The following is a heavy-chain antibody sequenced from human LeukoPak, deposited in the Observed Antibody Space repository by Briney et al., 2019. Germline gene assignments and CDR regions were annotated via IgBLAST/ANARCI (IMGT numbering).Heavy chain of an antibody. CDR3: ARPDVDTAMVSD. J-gene: IGHJ4*02. D-gene: IGHD5-18*01. V-gene: IGHV1-2*02. CDR1: GYTFTGYY. CDR2: VNPNSGGT. Sequence: ASVTVSCKASGYTFTGYYIHWVRQAPGQGLEWMGWVNPNSGGTNYAQKFQGRVTMTRDTSISTAYMELSRLRSDDTAVYYCARPDVDTAMVSDWGQGTLVTVSS.